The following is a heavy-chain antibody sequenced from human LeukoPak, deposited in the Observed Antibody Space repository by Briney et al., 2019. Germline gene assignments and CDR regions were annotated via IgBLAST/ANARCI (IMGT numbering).Heavy chain of an antibody. V-gene: IGHV7-4-1*02. CDR2: INTDTGNP. CDR3: VRDLQLSNSWYYFDY. CDR1: GYSFTTYA. D-gene: IGHD6-13*01. J-gene: IGHJ4*02. Sequence: ASVKVSCKASGYSFTTYAMNWVRQAPGQGLEWMGWINTDTGNPTYAPGFAGRFVFSLDTSVNTAYLQITGLKAEDTAVYYCVRDLQLSNSWYYFDYWGQGTLVTVSS.